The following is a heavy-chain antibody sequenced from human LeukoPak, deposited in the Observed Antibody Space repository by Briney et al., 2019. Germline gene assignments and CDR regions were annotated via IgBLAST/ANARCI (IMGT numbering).Heavy chain of an antibody. CDR3: ARDLAYCGGDCYSYYYGMDV. CDR1: GFTFSTYA. V-gene: IGHV3-30*07. J-gene: IGHJ6*02. Sequence: GGSLRLSCAASGFTFSTYAMHWVRQAPGKGLEWVAVISYDGSNKYYADSVKGRFTISRDNSKNTLYLQMNSLRAEDTAVYYCARDLAYCGGDCYSYYYGMDVWGQGTTVTVSS. D-gene: IGHD2-21*02. CDR2: ISYDGSNK.